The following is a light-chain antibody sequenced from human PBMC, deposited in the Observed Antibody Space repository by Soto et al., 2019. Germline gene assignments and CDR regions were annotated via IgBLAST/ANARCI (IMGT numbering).Light chain of an antibody. CDR1: QSVSSSY. CDR3: QQYGSSPPRT. J-gene: IGKJ1*01. V-gene: IGKV3-20*01. CDR2: GAS. Sequence: EIVLTQSPGTLSLSPGERATLSCRASQSVSSSYLAWYQQKPGQAPRLLIYGASSRATGIPDRFSGSGSGTDFTLTISRLEPEDFEVYYCQQYGSSPPRTFGQGTKVEIK.